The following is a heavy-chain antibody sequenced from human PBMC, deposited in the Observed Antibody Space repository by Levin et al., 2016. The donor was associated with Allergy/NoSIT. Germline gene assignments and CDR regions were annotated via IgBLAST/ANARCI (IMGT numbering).Heavy chain of an antibody. CDR2: IKTRFVGEAT. J-gene: IGHJ4*02. Sequence: GESLKISCAASGLIFSSYWMSWVRQAPGKGLEWVGRIKTRFVGEATDYSTPVKNRFSISRDDSKNTLYLQMNSLATEDTAVYYCTTHEDNILTGYDDYWGQGTLVTVSS. CDR1: GLIFSSYW. V-gene: IGHV3-15*01. D-gene: IGHD3-9*01. CDR3: TTHEDNILTGYDDY.